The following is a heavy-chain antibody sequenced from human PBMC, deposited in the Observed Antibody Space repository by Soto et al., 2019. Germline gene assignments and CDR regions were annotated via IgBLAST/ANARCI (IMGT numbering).Heavy chain of an antibody. D-gene: IGHD6-19*01. CDR3: ARFQAVAGMHDYYYYYGMDV. CDR1: GGSISSYY. J-gene: IGHJ6*02. V-gene: IGHV4-59*01. Sequence: SETLSLTCTVSGGSISSYYWSWIRQPPGKGLEWIGYIYYSGSTNYNPSLKSRVTISVDTSKNQFSLKLSSVTAADTAVYHCARFQAVAGMHDYYYYYGMDVWGQGTTVTVSS. CDR2: IYYSGST.